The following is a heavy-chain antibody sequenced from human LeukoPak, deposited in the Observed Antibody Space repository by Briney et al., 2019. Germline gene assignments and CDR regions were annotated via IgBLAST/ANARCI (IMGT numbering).Heavy chain of an antibody. CDR3: AKGGQTVVVPAAIDY. Sequence: GGSLRLSCAASGFTFSDYYMSWIRQAPGKGLEWVSAISGSGGSTYYADSVKGRFTISRDNSKNTLYLQMNSLRAEDTAVYYCAKGGQTVVVPAAIDYWGQGTLVTVSS. CDR2: ISGSGGST. CDR1: GFTFSDYY. J-gene: IGHJ4*02. V-gene: IGHV3-23*01. D-gene: IGHD2-2*01.